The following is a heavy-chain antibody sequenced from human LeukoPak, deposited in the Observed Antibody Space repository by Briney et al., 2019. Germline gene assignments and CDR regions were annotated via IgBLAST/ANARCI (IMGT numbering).Heavy chain of an antibody. Sequence: GASVKVSCKASGYTFTSYGISWVRQAPGQGLEWMGWISAYNGNTNYAQKLQGRVTMTTDTSTSTAYMELRSLRSDDTAVYYCARARYNWNYEAFYGYFDYWGQGTLVTVSS. D-gene: IGHD1-7*01. CDR3: ARARYNWNYEAFYGYFDY. J-gene: IGHJ4*02. V-gene: IGHV1-18*01. CDR2: ISAYNGNT. CDR1: GYTFTSYG.